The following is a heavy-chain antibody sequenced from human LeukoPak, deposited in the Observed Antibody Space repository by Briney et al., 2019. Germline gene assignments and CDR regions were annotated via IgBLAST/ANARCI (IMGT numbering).Heavy chain of an antibody. CDR2: IYTSGST. D-gene: IGHD3-9*01. J-gene: IGHJ6*03. V-gene: IGHV4-61*02. CDR3: ARVHYDILTGYYYYMDV. CDR1: GGSISSGSYY. Sequence: TSQTPSLTCTVSGGSISSGSYYWSWIRQPAGKGLEWIGRIYTSGSTNYNPSLKSRVTISVDTSKNQFSLKLSSVTAADTAVYYCARVHYDILTGYYYYMDVWGKGTTVTVSS.